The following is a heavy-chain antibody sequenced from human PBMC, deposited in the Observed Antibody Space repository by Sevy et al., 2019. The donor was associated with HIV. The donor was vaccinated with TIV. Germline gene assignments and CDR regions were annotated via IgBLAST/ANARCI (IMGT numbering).Heavy chain of an antibody. CDR2: ISLSHHTI. D-gene: IGHD6-19*01. J-gene: IGHJ4*02. CDR1: GFTFSTYY. V-gene: IGHV3-11*01. Sequence: GGSLRLSCAASGFTFSTYYMTWIRQAPGKGLEWLAYISLSHHTIYYADSVKGRFTISRDNAKNSLYLQMNNLRAEDTATYYCARDLGYSSGWYGPHFDHWGQGALVTVSS. CDR3: ARDLGYSSGWYGPHFDH.